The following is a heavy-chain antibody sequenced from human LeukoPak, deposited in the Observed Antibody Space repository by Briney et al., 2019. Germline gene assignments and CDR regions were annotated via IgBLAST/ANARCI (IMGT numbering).Heavy chain of an antibody. V-gene: IGHV3-15*01. CDR2: IKSKTDGGTT. Sequence: GGSLTLSCAASGFTLSNTWTSWVRQAPGKWLEWVGRIKSKTDGGTTDYAAPLKGRFTISRDDSKNTLYLQMNSLKTEDTAVYYCTTSYGDFDYWGQGTLVTVSS. CDR3: TTSYGDFDY. D-gene: IGHD4-17*01. J-gene: IGHJ4*02. CDR1: GFTLSNTW.